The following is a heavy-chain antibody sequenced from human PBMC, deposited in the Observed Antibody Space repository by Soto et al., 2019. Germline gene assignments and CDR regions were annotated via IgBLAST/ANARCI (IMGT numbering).Heavy chain of an antibody. Sequence: PGGSLRLSCAASGFTFSSYGMHWVRQAPGKGLEWVAVISYDGSNKYYADSVKGRFTISRDNSKNTLYLQMNSLRAEDTAVYYCAKANGDYGYFDYWGQGTLVTVSS. D-gene: IGHD4-17*01. CDR2: ISYDGSNK. CDR1: GFTFSSYG. CDR3: AKANGDYGYFDY. V-gene: IGHV3-30*18. J-gene: IGHJ4*02.